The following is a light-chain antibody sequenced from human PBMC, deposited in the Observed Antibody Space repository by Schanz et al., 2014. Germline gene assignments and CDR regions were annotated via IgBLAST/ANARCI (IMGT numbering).Light chain of an antibody. CDR1: SSDVGGYSY. J-gene: IGLJ3*02. V-gene: IGLV2-14*01. CDR2: DVS. Sequence: QSALTQPASVSGSPGQSITISCSGTSSDVGGYSYVSWYQQHPGKAPKLMIFDVSNRPSGVPDRFSGSKSGNTASLTISGLQAEDEADYYCSSFGGSNNPPWVFGGGTKVTVL. CDR3: SSFGGSNNPPWV.